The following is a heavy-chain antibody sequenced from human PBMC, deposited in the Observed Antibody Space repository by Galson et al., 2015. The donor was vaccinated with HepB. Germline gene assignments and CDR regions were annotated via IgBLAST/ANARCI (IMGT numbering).Heavy chain of an antibody. J-gene: IGHJ6*02. CDR1: GFTFSSYS. D-gene: IGHD6-6*01. Sequence: SLRLSCAASGFTFSSYSMNWVRQAPGKGLEWVSSISSSSSYIYYADSVKGRFTISRDNAKNSLYLQMNSLRAEDTAVYYCASPSPSIAASYYYYYGMDVWGQGTTVTVSS. CDR2: ISSSSSYI. CDR3: ASPSPSIAASYYYYYGMDV. V-gene: IGHV3-21*01.